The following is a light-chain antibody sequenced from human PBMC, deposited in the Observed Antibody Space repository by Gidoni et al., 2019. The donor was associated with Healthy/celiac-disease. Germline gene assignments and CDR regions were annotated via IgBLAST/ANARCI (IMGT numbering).Light chain of an antibody. CDR2: DDS. Sequence: SSVLTQPPSVSEAPGKPVRITCGGSNIGSKSVLWYQQKPGQAPVLVVYDDSDRPSGIPERFSGSNSGNTATLTNSRVEAGDEADYYCQVWDSSSDHVVFGGGTKLTVL. J-gene: IGLJ2*01. CDR3: QVWDSSSDHVV. CDR1: NIGSKS. V-gene: IGLV3-21*03.